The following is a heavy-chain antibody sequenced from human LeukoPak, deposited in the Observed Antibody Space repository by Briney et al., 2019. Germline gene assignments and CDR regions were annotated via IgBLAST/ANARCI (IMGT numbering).Heavy chain of an antibody. V-gene: IGHV3-48*04. J-gene: IGHJ6*02. Sequence: GGSLRLSCAASGFTVSSYSMNWVRQAPGKGLEWISYISSSGSTIYYADSVKGRFTISRDNAKNSLYLQMNSLRAEDTAVYYCARGISHYYYGMDVWGQGTTVTVSS. CDR2: ISSSGSTI. CDR3: ARGISHYYYGMDV. CDR1: GFTVSSYS.